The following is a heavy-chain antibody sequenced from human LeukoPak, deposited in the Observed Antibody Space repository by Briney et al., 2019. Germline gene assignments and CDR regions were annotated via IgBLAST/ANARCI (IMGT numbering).Heavy chain of an antibody. CDR1: GFTFSSYW. Sequence: GGSLRLSCTTSGFTFSSYWMSWVRQAPGKGLEWLGNINEDGSEKYYVDSVKGRFTISRDNAKNSRYLQMNSLRVEDTAIYFCARGTRVGTPYNWFDPWGQGTLVTVSS. D-gene: IGHD1/OR15-1a*01. J-gene: IGHJ5*02. V-gene: IGHV3-7*01. CDR3: ARGTRVGTPYNWFDP. CDR2: INEDGSEK.